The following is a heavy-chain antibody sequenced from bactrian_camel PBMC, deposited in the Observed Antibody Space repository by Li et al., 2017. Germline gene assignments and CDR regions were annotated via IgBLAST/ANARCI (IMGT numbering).Heavy chain of an antibody. CDR1: AFTYSSTYC. Sequence: HVQLVESGGGSVQPGGSLRLSCTTSAFTYSSTYCMGWFRQLPGNEREGVAGIDSMGGTSYSDSVKGRFTVSQDNGKNTRSLQMTALKPEDTAVYYCAFAVVGGGLWYDTYEYHYWGQGTQVTVS. V-gene: IGHV3S9*01. D-gene: IGHD5*01. CDR2: IDSMGGT. J-gene: IGHJ4*01. CDR3: AFAVVGGGLWYDTYEYHY.